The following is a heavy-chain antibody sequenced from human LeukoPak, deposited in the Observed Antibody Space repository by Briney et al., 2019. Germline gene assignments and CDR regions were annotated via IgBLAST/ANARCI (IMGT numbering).Heavy chain of an antibody. Sequence: GESLKISCKGSEYSFATYWIGWVRQMPGQGLEWMGIIFPGDSDTRYSPSFQGQVTISADKSISTAYLQWSSLKASDTAIYYCARLGTGYSSGWWAYWGQGTLVTVSS. CDR2: IFPGDSDT. CDR1: EYSFATYW. V-gene: IGHV5-51*01. D-gene: IGHD6-19*01. J-gene: IGHJ4*02. CDR3: ARLGTGYSSGWWAY.